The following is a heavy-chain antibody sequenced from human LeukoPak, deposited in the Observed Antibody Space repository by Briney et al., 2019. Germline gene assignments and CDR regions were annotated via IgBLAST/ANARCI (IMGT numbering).Heavy chain of an antibody. CDR2: IYSGVIT. D-gene: IGHD3-10*01. V-gene: IGHV3-66*01. CDR3: ARGLHGSGNLDY. Sequence: GGSLRLSCAASGFTVSSNYITWVRQAPGEWLEWVSLIYSGVITYYADSVKGRFTISRDNSKNALYLQMNSLRAEDTAVYYCARGLHGSGNLDYWGQGTLVTVSS. J-gene: IGHJ4*02. CDR1: GFTVSSNY.